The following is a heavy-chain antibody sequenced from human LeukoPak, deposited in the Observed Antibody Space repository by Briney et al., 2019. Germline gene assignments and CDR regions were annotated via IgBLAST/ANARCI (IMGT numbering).Heavy chain of an antibody. V-gene: IGHV3-23*01. Sequence: PGGSLRLSCAASGFTFSSYAMSWVRQAPGKGLEWVSIIGVSGGSAYFGDSVKGRFTISRDNSKNTLYLQMNSLRAEDTAIYYCSKTDGVRDAFDIWGQGTMVTVSS. CDR2: IGVSGGSA. CDR3: SKTDGVRDAFDI. CDR1: GFTFSSYA. J-gene: IGHJ3*02. D-gene: IGHD1-1*01.